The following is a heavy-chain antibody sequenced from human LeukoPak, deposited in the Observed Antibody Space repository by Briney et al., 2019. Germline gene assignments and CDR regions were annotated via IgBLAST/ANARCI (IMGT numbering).Heavy chain of an antibody. V-gene: IGHV3-7*01. CDR2: INQDGSVK. CDR3: ARKNGLDY. CDR1: GFTFSSSW. J-gene: IGHJ4*02. Sequence: GGSLRLSCAASGFTFSSSWMSWVRQAPGKGLEWVANINQDGSVKFYVNSVKGRFTVSRDNAKNSLYLQMNSLRAEDTAVYYCARKNGLDYWGQGTLVTVSS.